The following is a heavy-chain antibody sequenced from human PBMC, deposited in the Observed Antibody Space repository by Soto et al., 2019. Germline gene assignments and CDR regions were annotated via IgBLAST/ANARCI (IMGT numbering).Heavy chain of an antibody. D-gene: IGHD3-3*01. CDR3: ARDKGRTSFGAPYYYGMDV. CDR1: GGSISSGGYY. Sequence: QVQLQESGPGLVKPSQTLSLTCTVSGGSISSGGYYWSWIRQHPGKGLEWIGYIYYSGSTYYNPSLKSRVTISVDTSKNQFSLQLSSVTAAYTAVYYCARDKGRTSFGAPYYYGMDVWGQGTTVTVSS. CDR2: IYYSGST. V-gene: IGHV4-31*03. J-gene: IGHJ6*02.